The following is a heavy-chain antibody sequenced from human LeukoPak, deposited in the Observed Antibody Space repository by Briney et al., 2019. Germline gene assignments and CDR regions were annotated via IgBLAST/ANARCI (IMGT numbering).Heavy chain of an antibody. V-gene: IGHV4-59*08. CDR2: IDHSGST. Sequence: SETLSLTCTVSGGSISSYYWSWIRQPPGKGLEWIGSIDHSGSTYYNPSLKSRVTISVDTSKNQFSLKLSSVTAADTAVYYCARVRVATINMNWFDPWGQGTLVTVSS. CDR1: GGSISSYY. J-gene: IGHJ5*02. CDR3: ARVRVATINMNWFDP. D-gene: IGHD5-12*01.